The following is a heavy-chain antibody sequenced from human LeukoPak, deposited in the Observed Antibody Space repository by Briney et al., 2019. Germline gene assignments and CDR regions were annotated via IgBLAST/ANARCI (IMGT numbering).Heavy chain of an antibody. CDR1: GFTVSSNY. J-gene: IGHJ6*03. D-gene: IGHD3-3*01. CDR2: ISSSSSYI. CDR3: ARVGEWLQRDYMDV. V-gene: IGHV3-21*01. Sequence: PGGSLRLSCAASGFTVSSNYMSWVRQAPGKGLEWVSSISSSSSYIYYADSVKGRFTISRDNAKNSLYLQMNSLRAEDTAVYYCARVGEWLQRDYMDVWGKGTTVTVSS.